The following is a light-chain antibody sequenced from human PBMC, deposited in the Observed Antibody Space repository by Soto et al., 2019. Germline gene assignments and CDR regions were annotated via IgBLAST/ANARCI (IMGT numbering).Light chain of an antibody. J-gene: IGKJ1*01. CDR2: DVS. V-gene: IGKV1-5*01. CDR3: QQYTNYPWT. Sequence: DIQMTQSPPTLSASVGDRVTITCRARQSISSWLACYQQRPGKAPNLLIYDVSSLESGVPSRFSGSGSGTEFTLTISSLQPDDFATYYCQQYTNYPWTFGQGTKVEIK. CDR1: QSISSW.